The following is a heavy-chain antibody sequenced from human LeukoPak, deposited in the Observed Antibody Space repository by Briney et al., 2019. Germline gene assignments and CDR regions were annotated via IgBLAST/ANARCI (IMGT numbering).Heavy chain of an antibody. CDR3: ARIAVAGDY. CDR1: GYTFTSYY. J-gene: IGHJ4*02. Sequence: ASVKVSCKASGYTFTSYYMHWVRQAPGQGLEWMGIINPSGGSTSYAQKFQGRVTMTRDTSISTAYMELSRLRSDDTAVYYCARIAVAGDYWGQGTLVTVSS. CDR2: INPSGGST. D-gene: IGHD6-19*01. V-gene: IGHV1-46*01.